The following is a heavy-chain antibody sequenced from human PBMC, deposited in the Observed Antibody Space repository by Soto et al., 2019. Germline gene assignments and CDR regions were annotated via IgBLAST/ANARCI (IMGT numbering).Heavy chain of an antibody. Sequence: ASVKVSCKASGYTFTGYYMHWVRQAPGQGLEWMGWINPNSGGTNYAQKFQGWVTMTRDTSISTDYMELRRLRSDDTAVYYCARVDSSSSGNYYGMDVWGQGTTVTVSS. CDR3: ARVDSSSSGNYYGMDV. CDR1: GYTFTGYY. CDR2: INPNSGGT. J-gene: IGHJ6*02. V-gene: IGHV1-2*04. D-gene: IGHD6-6*01.